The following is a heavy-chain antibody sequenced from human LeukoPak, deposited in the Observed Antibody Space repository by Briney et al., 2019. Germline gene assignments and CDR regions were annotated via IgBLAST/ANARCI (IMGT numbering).Heavy chain of an antibody. CDR2: ISSSSSYI. Sequence: GGSLRLSCAPSGLTFRSHNMKWVPQAPGEGLEGVSSISSSSSYIYYADSVRGRFPIQRDNAKNSLYLQMNIRRPGDTAVYYCARGMTTVTTWFDPWGQGTLVTVSS. CDR3: ARGMTTVTTWFDP. J-gene: IGHJ5*02. D-gene: IGHD4-17*01. V-gene: IGHV3-21*01. CDR1: GLTFRSHN.